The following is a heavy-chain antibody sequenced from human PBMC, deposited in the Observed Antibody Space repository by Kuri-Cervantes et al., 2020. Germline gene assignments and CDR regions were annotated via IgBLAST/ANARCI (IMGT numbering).Heavy chain of an antibody. D-gene: IGHD3-10*01. CDR2: ISWNSDNI. V-gene: IGHV3-9*01. Sequence: GGSLRLSCTASGFIYDDYAMHWVRQVPGKGLEWVSGISWNSDNIAYADSVKGRFTISRENAKSSVYLQMNSLRAGDTAVYYCAALGSYLYWGQGTLVTVSS. J-gene: IGHJ4*02. CDR1: GFIYDDYA. CDR3: AALGSYLY.